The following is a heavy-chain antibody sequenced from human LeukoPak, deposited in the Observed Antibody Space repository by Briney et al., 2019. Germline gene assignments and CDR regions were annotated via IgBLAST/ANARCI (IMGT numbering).Heavy chain of an antibody. D-gene: IGHD2-2*01. CDR1: GFAFDEHG. Sequence: PGGSLRLCCTASGFAFDEHGMSWVRQVPGKGLEWVSGINWSGGSTGYADPLRGRFTISRDNAKNSLYLQMDSLRAEDTALYYCARAPITSPFYFDYWGQGTLVTVSS. CDR3: ARAPITSPFYFDY. J-gene: IGHJ4*02. CDR2: INWSGGST. V-gene: IGHV3-20*04.